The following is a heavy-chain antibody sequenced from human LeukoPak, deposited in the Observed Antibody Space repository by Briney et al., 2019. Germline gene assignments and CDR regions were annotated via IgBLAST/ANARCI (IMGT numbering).Heavy chain of an antibody. V-gene: IGHV4-59*11. Sequence: SETLSLTCTVSGGSISSHYWSWIRQPPGKGLEWIGYIYYSGSTNYNPSLKSRVTISVHKSKNQFSLKLSSVTAADTAVYYCARGITGTRIDPWGQGTLVTVSS. CDR2: IYYSGST. CDR1: GGSISSHY. J-gene: IGHJ5*02. CDR3: ARGITGTRIDP. D-gene: IGHD1-7*01.